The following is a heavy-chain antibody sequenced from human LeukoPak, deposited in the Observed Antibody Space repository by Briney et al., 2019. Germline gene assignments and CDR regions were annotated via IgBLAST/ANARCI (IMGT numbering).Heavy chain of an antibody. Sequence: PSETLSLTCTVSGGSISSSSYYWSWIRQPPGKGLEWIGYIYYSGSTNYNPSLKGRVTISVDTSKNQFSLKLSSLTAADTAVYYCARDTSGYRRGSFDYWGQGTLVTVSS. V-gene: IGHV4-61*01. CDR2: IYYSGST. D-gene: IGHD3-22*01. CDR1: GGSISSSSYY. CDR3: ARDTSGYRRGSFDY. J-gene: IGHJ4*02.